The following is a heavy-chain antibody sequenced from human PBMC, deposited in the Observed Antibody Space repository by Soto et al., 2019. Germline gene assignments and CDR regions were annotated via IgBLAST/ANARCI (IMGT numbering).Heavy chain of an antibody. CDR3: TRDLGDY. CDR1: GFNFRSYW. J-gene: IGHJ4*02. Sequence: EVQLVESGGGLVQPGGSLRLSCAASGFNFRSYWMSWVRQAPGKGLEWVANINEDGSEKFYVYSVKGRFTISRDNARNSLYLQMNSLRVEDTAVYNCTRDLGDYWGQGTLVTVCS. V-gene: IGHV3-7*03. CDR2: INEDGSEK.